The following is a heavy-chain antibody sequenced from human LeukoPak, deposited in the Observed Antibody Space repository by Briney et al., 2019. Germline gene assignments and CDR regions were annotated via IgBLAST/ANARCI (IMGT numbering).Heavy chain of an antibody. CDR2: ISGSGGST. D-gene: IGHD2-2*01. J-gene: IGHJ6*02. V-gene: IGHV3-23*01. CDR3: ARVPAAIYYYYGMDV. Sequence: GGSLRLSCAASGFTFSSYAMSWVRQAPGKGLESFAAISGSGGSTYYADSVKGRFTISRDNSKNTLYLQMNSLRAEDTAVYYCARVPAAIYYYYGMDVWGQGTTITVSS. CDR1: GFTFSSYA.